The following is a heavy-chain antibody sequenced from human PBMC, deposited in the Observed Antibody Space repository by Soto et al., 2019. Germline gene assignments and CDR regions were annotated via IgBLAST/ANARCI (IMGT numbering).Heavy chain of an antibody. CDR1: GFTVSSNY. CDR2: IYSGGST. D-gene: IGHD3-9*01. Sequence: SLRLSCAASGFTVSSNYMSWVRQAPGKGLEWVSVIYSGGSTYYADSVKGRFTISRDNSKNTLYLQMNSLRAEDTAVYYCARSALRYFETSWAFDIWGQGTMVTVSS. CDR3: ARSALRYFETSWAFDI. V-gene: IGHV3-66*01. J-gene: IGHJ3*02.